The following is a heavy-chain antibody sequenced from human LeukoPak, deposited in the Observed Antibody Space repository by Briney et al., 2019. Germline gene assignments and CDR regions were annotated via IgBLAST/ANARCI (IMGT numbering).Heavy chain of an antibody. Sequence: SETLSLTCTVSGGSISSSSYYWGWIRQPPGKGLEWIGSIYYSGSTYYNPSLKSRVTISVDTSKNQFSLKLSSVTAADTAVYFCARAYSSSWYFHWFDPWGQGTLVTVSS. V-gene: IGHV4-39*07. CDR1: GGSISSSSYY. CDR3: ARAYSSSWYFHWFDP. J-gene: IGHJ5*02. CDR2: IYYSGST. D-gene: IGHD6-13*01.